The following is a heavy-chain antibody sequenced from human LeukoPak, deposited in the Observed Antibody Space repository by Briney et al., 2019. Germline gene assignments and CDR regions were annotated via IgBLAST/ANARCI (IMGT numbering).Heavy chain of an antibody. CDR1: GFTFSSYA. J-gene: IGHJ4*02. V-gene: IGHV3-23*01. Sequence: PGGSLRLSCAASGFTFSSYAMSWVRQAPGKGLEWVSGISGSGSSTYYADSVKGRFTISRDNSKNTLYLQMNSLRAEDTAVYCCAKRDSSGWYPFDFWGQGTLVTVSS. CDR2: ISGSGSST. CDR3: AKRDSSGWYPFDF. D-gene: IGHD6-19*01.